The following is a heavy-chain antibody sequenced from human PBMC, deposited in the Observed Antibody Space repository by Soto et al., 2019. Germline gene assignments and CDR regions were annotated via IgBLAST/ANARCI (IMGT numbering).Heavy chain of an antibody. CDR2: INACNGYT. J-gene: IGHJ4*02. CDR1: GYTFTSYS. V-gene: IGHV1-3*01. D-gene: IGHD1-1*01. CDR3: ARGEERDY. Sequence: QVRLVQSGAEVKKPGASVKVSCKASGYTFTSYSIHWVRQAPGQGLEWMGWINACNGYTKYSQRFQGRVTITTDTSARTAYMELSSLRSEDTAVYYCARGEERDYWGQGTLVTVSS.